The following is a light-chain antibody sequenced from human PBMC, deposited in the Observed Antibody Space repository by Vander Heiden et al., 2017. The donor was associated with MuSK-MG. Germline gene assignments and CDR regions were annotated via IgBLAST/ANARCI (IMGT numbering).Light chain of an antibody. J-gene: IGKJ1*01. CDR1: QGSSSW. V-gene: IGKV1-12*01. CDR3: QQANNFPWT. Sequence: DIQMTQSPSSVPASVGDRVTITCRATQGSSSWLAWYQKQPGKATKLLIDTASSLQSGVPSRCSGSGSGTDFTLTISSLQPEDFATYYRQQANNFPWTFGQGTKVEIK. CDR2: TAS.